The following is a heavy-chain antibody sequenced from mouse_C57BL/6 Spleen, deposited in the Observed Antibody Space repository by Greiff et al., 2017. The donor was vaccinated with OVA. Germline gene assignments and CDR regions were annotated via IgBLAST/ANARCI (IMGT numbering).Heavy chain of an antibody. CDR2: IDPSDSYT. CDR1: GYTFTSYW. CDR3: ARWGGSDY. V-gene: IGHV1-50*01. Sequence: QVQLQQPGAELVKPGASVKLSRKAFGYTFTSYWVQWVKQRPGKGLGWVGEIDPSDSYTNYKQKCKGKATLTVDTSSSTAYMQLSSLTSEDSAVYYCARWGGSDYWGQGTTLTVSS. J-gene: IGHJ2*01.